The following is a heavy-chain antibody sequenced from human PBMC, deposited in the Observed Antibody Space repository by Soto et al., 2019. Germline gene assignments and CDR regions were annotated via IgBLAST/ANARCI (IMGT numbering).Heavy chain of an antibody. CDR2: ISGSGGST. D-gene: IGHD2-15*01. CDR3: AKDLHCSGGRCERVFDY. J-gene: IGHJ4*02. V-gene: IGHV3-23*01. CDR1: GFTFSSYA. Sequence: GWSLRLSCAASGFTFSSYAMSWVRQAPGKGLEWVSAISGSGGSTYYADSVKGRFTISRDNSKNTLYLQMNSLRAEDTAVYYCAKDLHCSGGRCERVFDYWGQGTMVTV.